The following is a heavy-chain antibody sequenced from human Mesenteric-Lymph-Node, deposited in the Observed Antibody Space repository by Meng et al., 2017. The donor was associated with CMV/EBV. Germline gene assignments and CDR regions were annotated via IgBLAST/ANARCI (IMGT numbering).Heavy chain of an antibody. Sequence: GESLKISCAASGFTFSSYSMNWVRQAPGKGLEWVSSISSSSSYIYYADSVKGRFTISRDNAKNSLYLQMNSLRAEDTAVYYCTTDCPSTSCYSYYYYGMDVWGQGTTVTVSS. J-gene: IGHJ6*02. V-gene: IGHV3-21*01. D-gene: IGHD2-2*01. CDR3: TTDCPSTSCYSYYYYGMDV. CDR1: GFTFSSYS. CDR2: ISSSSSYI.